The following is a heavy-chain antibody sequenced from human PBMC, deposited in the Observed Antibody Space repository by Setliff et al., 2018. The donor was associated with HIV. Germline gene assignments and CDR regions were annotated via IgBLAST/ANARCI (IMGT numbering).Heavy chain of an antibody. CDR2: IYNSGST. CDR1: GGSIGSGTYY. J-gene: IGHJ1*01. D-gene: IGHD1-26*01. CDR3: ARHVSGSYHSPFQH. V-gene: IGHV4-61*09. Sequence: SETLSLTCTVSGGSIGSGTYYWSWIRQPAGNELEWIGHIYNSGSTNYNPSLKSRVTVSVDTSKNQFSLKLTSVTAADTAVYYCARHVSGSYHSPFQHWGQGALVTVSS.